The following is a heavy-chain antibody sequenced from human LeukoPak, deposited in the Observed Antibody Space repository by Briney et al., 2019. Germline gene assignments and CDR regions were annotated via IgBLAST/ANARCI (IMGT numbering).Heavy chain of an antibody. Sequence: GGSLRLSCAASGFTFTSYWMHWVRQAPGKGLVWVSRINSDGSSTSYADSVKGRFTISRDNAKNTLYLQMNSLRAEDTAVYYCARSGSYYGWYFDLWGRGTLVTVSS. J-gene: IGHJ2*01. CDR2: INSDGSST. D-gene: IGHD1-26*01. CDR1: GFTFTSYW. V-gene: IGHV3-74*01. CDR3: ARSGSYYGWYFDL.